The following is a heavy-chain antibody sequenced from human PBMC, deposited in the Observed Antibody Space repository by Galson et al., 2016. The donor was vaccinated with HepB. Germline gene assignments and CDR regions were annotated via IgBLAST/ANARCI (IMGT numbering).Heavy chain of an antibody. J-gene: IGHJ4*02. CDR3: ARLVGPTSCYFDY. CDR2: ISDTGTT. D-gene: IGHD1-26*01. Sequence: TLSLTCTVSGDSISSGDYYWSWIRQRPDKGLERIGYISDTGTTFYHPSLKSRVTISIDTSKNQFYLRLNSVTAADTAVYYCARLVGPTSCYFDYWGQGTLVTVSS. V-gene: IGHV4-31*03. CDR1: GDSISSGDYY.